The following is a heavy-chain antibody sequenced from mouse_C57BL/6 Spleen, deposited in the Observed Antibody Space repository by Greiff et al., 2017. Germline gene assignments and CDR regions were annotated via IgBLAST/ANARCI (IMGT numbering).Heavy chain of an antibody. V-gene: IGHV1-80*01. D-gene: IGHD2-5*01. J-gene: IGHJ3*01. CDR3: ANQYSNYEGWFAY. Sequence: QVQLKESGAELVKPGASVKISCKASGYAFSSYWMNWVKQRPGKGLEWIGQIYPGDGDTNYNGKFKGKATLTADKSSSTAYMQLSSLTSEDSAVYFCANQYSNYEGWFAYWGQGTLVTVSA. CDR2: IYPGDGDT. CDR1: GYAFSSYW.